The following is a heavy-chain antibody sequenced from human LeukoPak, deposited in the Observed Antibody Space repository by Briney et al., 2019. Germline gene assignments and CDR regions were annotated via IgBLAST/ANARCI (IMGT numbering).Heavy chain of an antibody. J-gene: IGHJ4*02. Sequence: ASVKVSCKASGGTFSSYATSWVRQAPGQGLEWMGRIIPILGIANYAQKFQGRVTITADKSTSTAYMELRSLRSEDTAVYYCARDRYSGSYFGDYFDYWGQGTLVTVSS. CDR2: IIPILGIA. CDR1: GGTFSSYA. CDR3: ARDRYSGSYFGDYFDY. D-gene: IGHD1-26*01. V-gene: IGHV1-69*04.